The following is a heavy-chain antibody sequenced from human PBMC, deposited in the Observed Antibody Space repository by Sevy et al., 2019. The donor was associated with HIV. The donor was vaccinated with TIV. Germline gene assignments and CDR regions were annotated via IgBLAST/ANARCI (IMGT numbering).Heavy chain of an antibody. J-gene: IGHJ4*02. CDR2: IYPGDSDT. CDR1: GYSFTNYW. D-gene: IGHD3-22*01. Sequence: GESLKISCKGSGYSFTNYWIGWVRQMPGKGLEWMGIIYPGDSDTRYSPSFQGQVTISADKSISTAYLQWSSLKASDTALYYCTSVRGNDGSRYHFFDYRGQGTLVTVSS. CDR3: TSVRGNDGSRYHFFDY. V-gene: IGHV5-51*01.